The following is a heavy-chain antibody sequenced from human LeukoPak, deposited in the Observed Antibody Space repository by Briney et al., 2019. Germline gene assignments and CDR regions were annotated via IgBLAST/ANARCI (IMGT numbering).Heavy chain of an antibody. CDR1: GGTFSSYA. V-gene: IGHV1-69*04. CDR2: IIPILGIA. Sequence: GASVKVSCKASGGTFSSYAISWVRQAPGQGLEWMGRIIPILGIANYAQKFQGRVTITADKSTSTAYMELSSLRPEDTAVYYCARDHEITGTTPLFFDYWGQGTLVTVSS. CDR3: ARDHEITGTTPLFFDY. J-gene: IGHJ4*02. D-gene: IGHD1-20*01.